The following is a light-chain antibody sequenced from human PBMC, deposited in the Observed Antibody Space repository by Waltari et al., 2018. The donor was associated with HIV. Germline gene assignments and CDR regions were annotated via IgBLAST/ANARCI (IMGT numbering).Light chain of an antibody. V-gene: IGKV1-9*01. CDR1: QGISRY. Sequence: DIQLTQSPSFLSVSVGDRVTITCRASQGISRYLAWYQQRAGKAPKVLIYTASTLQSGVPSRFSCSGSGTEFTLTISSLQPEDVATYYCQQFNSYPLTFGGGTKVEIK. J-gene: IGKJ4*01. CDR3: QQFNSYPLT. CDR2: TAS.